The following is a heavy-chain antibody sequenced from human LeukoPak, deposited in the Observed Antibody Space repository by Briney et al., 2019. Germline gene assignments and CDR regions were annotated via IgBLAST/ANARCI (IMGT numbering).Heavy chain of an antibody. Sequence: PSETLSLTCAVYGGSFSGYYWSWIRQPPGKGPEWIGEINHSGSTNYNPSLKSRVTISVDTSKSQFSLKLSSVTAADTAVYYCASRTAMVTWAYWGQGTLVTVSS. J-gene: IGHJ4*02. CDR1: GGSFSGYY. CDR2: INHSGST. D-gene: IGHD5-18*01. CDR3: ASRTAMVTWAY. V-gene: IGHV4-34*01.